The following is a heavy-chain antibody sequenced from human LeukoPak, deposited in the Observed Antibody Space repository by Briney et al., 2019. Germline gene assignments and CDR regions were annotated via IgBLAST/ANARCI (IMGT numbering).Heavy chain of an antibody. D-gene: IGHD6-13*01. CDR1: GGSISSYY. V-gene: IGHV4-59*01. Sequence: SETLFLTCTVSGGSISSYYWSWIRQPPGKGLEWIGYIYYSGSTNYNPSLKSRVTISVDTSKNHFSLKLSSVTAADTAVYYCARQQSSSFLRRGYIESWGQGTLVTVSS. CDR3: ARQQSSSFLRRGYIES. J-gene: IGHJ4*02. CDR2: IYYSGST.